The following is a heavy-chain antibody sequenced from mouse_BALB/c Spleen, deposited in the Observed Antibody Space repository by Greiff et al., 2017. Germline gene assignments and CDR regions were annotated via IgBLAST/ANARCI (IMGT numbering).Heavy chain of an antibody. Sequence: EVKLVESGGGLVQPGGSLKLSCAASGFTFSSYGMSWVRQTPDKRLELVATINSNGGSTYYPDSVKGRITISRDNAKNTLYLQMSSLKSEDTAMYYGASDRYYYGSSYCYLDYWGQGTTLTVSS. D-gene: IGHD1-1*01. CDR1: GFTFSSYG. CDR3: ASDRYYYGSSYCYLDY. J-gene: IGHJ2*01. CDR2: INSNGGST. V-gene: IGHV5-6-3*01.